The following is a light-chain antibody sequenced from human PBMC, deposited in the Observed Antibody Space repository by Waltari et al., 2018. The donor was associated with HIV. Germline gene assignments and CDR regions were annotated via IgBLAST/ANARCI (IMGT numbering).Light chain of an antibody. CDR1: QNTYGW. J-gene: IGKJ2*01. V-gene: IGKV1-5*03. Sequence: DIQMTQSPSTLSASVGDRVTFTCRASQNTYGWLAWYQQKPGTAPKLLISRASSLERGVPSRFSGSGSGTDFTLTINSLQPDDVATYYCQQYNRFPQAVGQGTKVEIK. CDR3: QQYNRFPQA. CDR2: RAS.